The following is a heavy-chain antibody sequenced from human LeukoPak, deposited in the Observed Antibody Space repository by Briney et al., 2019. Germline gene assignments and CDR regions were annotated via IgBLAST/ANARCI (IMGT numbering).Heavy chain of an antibody. Sequence: SETLSLTCTVSGGSISSGGYYWSWTRQHPGKGLEWIGYIYYSGSTYYNPSLKSRVTISVDTSKNQFSLKLSSVTAADTAVYYCARDYLLGHWFDPWGQGTLVTVSS. D-gene: IGHD3-10*01. CDR1: GGSISSGGYY. CDR3: ARDYLLGHWFDP. V-gene: IGHV4-31*03. CDR2: IYYSGST. J-gene: IGHJ5*02.